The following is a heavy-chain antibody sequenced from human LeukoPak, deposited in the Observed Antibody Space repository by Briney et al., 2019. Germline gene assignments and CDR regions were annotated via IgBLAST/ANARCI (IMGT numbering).Heavy chain of an antibody. V-gene: IGHV4-39*07. Sequence: SETLSLTCTVSGGSISSSSYYWGWIRQPPGKGLEWIGSIYYSGSTYYNPSLKSRVTISVDTSKNQFSLKLSSVTAADTAVYYCARESSGSYYNPQGYMDVWGKGTTVTVSS. J-gene: IGHJ6*03. CDR2: IYYSGST. CDR1: GGSISSSSYY. CDR3: ARESSGSYYNPQGYMDV. D-gene: IGHD3-10*01.